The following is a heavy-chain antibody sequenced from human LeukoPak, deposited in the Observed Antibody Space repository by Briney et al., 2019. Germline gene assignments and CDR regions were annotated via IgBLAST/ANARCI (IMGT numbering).Heavy chain of an antibody. CDR1: GFTFSSYD. D-gene: IGHD1-26*01. CDR3: ARDGIIAQKGRSPNNYYYMDV. J-gene: IGHJ6*03. V-gene: IGHV3-48*03. Sequence: GGSLRLSCAASGFTFSSYDLNWVRQAPGQGLEWVSFISSSGSTMSYADSVKGRFTISRDNAKNSLYLQMNSLRAEDTAVYYCARDGIIAQKGRSPNNYYYMDVWGKGTTVTVSS. CDR2: ISSSGSTM.